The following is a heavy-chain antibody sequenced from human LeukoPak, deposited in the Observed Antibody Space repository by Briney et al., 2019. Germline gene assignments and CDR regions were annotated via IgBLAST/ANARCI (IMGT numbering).Heavy chain of an antibody. Sequence: PGGSLRLSCAASGFTFSSYAMSWVRQAPGKGLEWVSAISGSGGSTYYADSVKGRFTISRDNPKNTLYLQMNSLRAEDTAVYYCARRIAAAGSFDYWGQGTLVTVSS. CDR1: GFTFSSYA. CDR3: ARRIAAAGSFDY. V-gene: IGHV3-23*01. CDR2: ISGSGGST. J-gene: IGHJ4*02. D-gene: IGHD6-13*01.